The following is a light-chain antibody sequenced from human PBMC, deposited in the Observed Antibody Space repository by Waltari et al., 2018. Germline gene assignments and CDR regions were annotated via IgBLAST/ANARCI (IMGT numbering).Light chain of an antibody. J-gene: IGKJ1*01. CDR3: QQYDNWLGT. CDR2: GAS. Sequence: EIVMTQSPATLSVFPGERATLSCRASQSIRSNLDVYQHKPGQAPRLLIYGASTRATGIPARFSGSGSGTEFTLTISSLQSEDFAVYFCQQYDNWLGTFGQGTKVEIK. CDR1: QSIRSN. V-gene: IGKV3-15*01.